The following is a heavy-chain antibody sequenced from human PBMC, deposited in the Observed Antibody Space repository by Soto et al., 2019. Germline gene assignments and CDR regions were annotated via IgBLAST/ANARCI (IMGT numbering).Heavy chain of an antibody. CDR1: GYTFTSCY. CDR2: INPSGGST. Sequence: VPVEVSSKASGYTFTSCYMHCVRQAPGQGLERMGIINPSGGSTSYAQKFQGRVTMTRDTSTSTVYMELSSLRSEDTAVYYCGSLHALFDNRGQGTRVNVSS. J-gene: IGHJ4*02. CDR3: GSLHALFDN. V-gene: IGHV1-46*01.